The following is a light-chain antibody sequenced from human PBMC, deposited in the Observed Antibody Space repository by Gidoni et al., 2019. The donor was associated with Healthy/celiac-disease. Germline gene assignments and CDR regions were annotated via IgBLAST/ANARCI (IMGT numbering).Light chain of an antibody. CDR2: GAS. Sequence: EIVLTQSPGTLSLSPGERATLSCRASQSVSSSYLAWYQQKPGQAPRPLIYGASSRATGIPDRFSGGGCGTDFTLTISRLVPEDFAVYYCQQYGSSPRFTFGPGTKVDIK. CDR1: QSVSSSY. V-gene: IGKV3-20*01. CDR3: QQYGSSPRFT. J-gene: IGKJ3*01.